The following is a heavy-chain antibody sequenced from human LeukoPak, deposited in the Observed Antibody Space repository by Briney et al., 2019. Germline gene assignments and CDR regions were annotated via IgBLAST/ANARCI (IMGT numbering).Heavy chain of an antibody. J-gene: IGHJ4*02. V-gene: IGHV4-34*01. CDR3: ASLRRDCSSTSCYGDPYFDY. Sequence: SETLSLTCAVYGGSFSGYYWSWIRQPPGKGLEWIGEINHSGSTNYNPSLKSRATISVDTSKNQFSLKLSSVTAADTAVYYCASLRRDCSSTSCYGDPYFDYWGQGTLVTVSS. D-gene: IGHD2-2*01. CDR2: INHSGST. CDR1: GGSFSGYY.